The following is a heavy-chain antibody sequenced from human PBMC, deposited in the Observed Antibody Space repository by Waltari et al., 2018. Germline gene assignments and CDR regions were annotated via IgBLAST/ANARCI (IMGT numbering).Heavy chain of an antibody. J-gene: IGHJ6*03. CDR3: ARGLVVPAAITYYYYMDV. D-gene: IGHD2-2*01. V-gene: IGHV4-4*07. CDR2: IYTRRGT. Sequence: QVQLQESGPGLVKPSETLSLTCTVSGGSISSYYWSWIRQPAGKGLERIGRIYTRRGTNYNPSLKSRVTMSVDTSQNQFSLKLSSVTAADTAVYYCARGLVVPAAITYYYYMDVWGKGTTVTISS. CDR1: GGSISSYY.